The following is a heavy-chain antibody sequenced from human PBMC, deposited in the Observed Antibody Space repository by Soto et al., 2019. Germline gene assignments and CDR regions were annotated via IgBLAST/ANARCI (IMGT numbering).Heavy chain of an antibody. CDR2: ISGSGGST. V-gene: IGHV3-23*01. Sequence: GGSLRLSCAASGFTFSSYAMSWVRQAPGKGLEWVSAISGSGGSTYYADSVKGRFTISKDNSKNTLYLQMNSLRAEDTAVYYCAKGNWGNDPWRVYYFDYWGQGTLVTVSS. D-gene: IGHD1-1*01. CDR1: GFTFSSYA. J-gene: IGHJ4*02. CDR3: AKGNWGNDPWRVYYFDY.